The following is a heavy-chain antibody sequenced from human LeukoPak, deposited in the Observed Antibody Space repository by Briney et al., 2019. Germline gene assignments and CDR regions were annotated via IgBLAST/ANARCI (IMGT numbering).Heavy chain of an antibody. V-gene: IGHV3-30*03. J-gene: IGHJ4*02. CDR3: ASPFLYYYDSSADY. Sequence: GGSLRLSCAASGFTFSTYGMHWVRQAPGKGLEWVAVISYDGSIKYYADSVKGRFAISRDHSKNTLYLQMNSLRVEDTAVYYCASPFLYYYDSSADYWGQGTLVTVSS. CDR2: ISYDGSIK. D-gene: IGHD3-22*01. CDR1: GFTFSTYG.